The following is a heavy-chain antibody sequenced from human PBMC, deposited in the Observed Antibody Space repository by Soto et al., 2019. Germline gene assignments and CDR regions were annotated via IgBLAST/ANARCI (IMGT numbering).Heavy chain of an antibody. CDR1: GYTLTELS. Sequence: ASVKVSCKVSGYTLTELSMHWVRQAPGKGLEWMGGFDPEDGETIYAQKFQGRVTMTEDTSTDSAYMELSSLRSEDTAVYYCTTIRGMWTNFEYWGQGTLVTVSS. CDR2: FDPEDGET. D-gene: IGHD2-21*01. CDR3: TTIRGMWTNFEY. V-gene: IGHV1-24*01. J-gene: IGHJ4*02.